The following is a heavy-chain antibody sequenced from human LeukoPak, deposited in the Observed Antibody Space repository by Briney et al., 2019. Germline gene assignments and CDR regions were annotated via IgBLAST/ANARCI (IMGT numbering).Heavy chain of an antibody. CDR2: IIPIFGTA. J-gene: IGHJ4*02. CDR3: ARTEYYYGSGSYNY. Sequence: GSSVKVSCKASGGTFSSYAISWVRQAPGQGLEWMGGIIPIFGTANYAQKFQGRVTITADKSTSTAYMELSSLRSEDTAVYYCARTEYYYGSGSYNYWGQGTLVTVSS. CDR1: GGTFSSYA. D-gene: IGHD3-10*01. V-gene: IGHV1-69*06.